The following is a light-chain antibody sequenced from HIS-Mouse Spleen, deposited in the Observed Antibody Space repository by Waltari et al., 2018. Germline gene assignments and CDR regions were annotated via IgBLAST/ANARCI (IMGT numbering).Light chain of an antibody. CDR2: GAS. V-gene: IGKV4-1*01. CDR3: QQYGSSPPWT. Sequence: DIVMTQSPDSLAVSLGERATINCKSSQSVLYSSNNKNYLAWYQQKPGQAPRLLIYGASSRATGIPDRFSGSGSGTDFTLTISRLEPEDFAVYYCQQYGSSPPWTFGQGTKVEIK. CDR1: QSVLYSSNNKNY. J-gene: IGKJ1*01.